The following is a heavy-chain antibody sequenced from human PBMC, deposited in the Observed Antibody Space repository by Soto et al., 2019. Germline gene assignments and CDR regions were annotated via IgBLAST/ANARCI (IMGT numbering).Heavy chain of an antibody. D-gene: IGHD4-17*01. CDR2: ISAYNGNT. CDR1: GYTFTSYG. Sequence: QVQLVQSGAEVKKPGASVKVSCKASGYTFTSYGISWVRQAPGQGPEWMGWISAYNGNTNYAQKLQGRVTMTTDTSTSTAYMELRSLRSDDTAVYYCARGHDYGDYPPYYGMDVWGQGTTVTVSS. J-gene: IGHJ6*02. V-gene: IGHV1-18*01. CDR3: ARGHDYGDYPPYYGMDV.